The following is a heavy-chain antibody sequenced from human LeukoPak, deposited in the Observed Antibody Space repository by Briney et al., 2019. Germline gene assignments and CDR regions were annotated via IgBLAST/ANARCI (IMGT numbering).Heavy chain of an antibody. J-gene: IGHJ4*02. CDR2: IYYSGST. CDR1: GGSISSGDYY. CDR3: ASLGYCSSTSCYQDY. V-gene: IGHV4-30-4*01. Sequence: KSSETLSLTCTVSGGSISSGDYYWSWIRQPPGKGLEWIGYIYYSGSTYYNPSLKSRVTISVDTSKNQFSLKLSSVTAADTAVYYCASLGYCSSTSCYQDYWGQGTLVTVSS. D-gene: IGHD2-2*01.